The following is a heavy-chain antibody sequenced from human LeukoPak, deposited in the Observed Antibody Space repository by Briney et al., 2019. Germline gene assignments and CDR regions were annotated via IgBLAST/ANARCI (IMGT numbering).Heavy chain of an antibody. V-gene: IGHV3-74*01. CDR1: GFTFSNYW. J-gene: IGHJ5*01. D-gene: IGHD1-26*01. CDR2: IKGDGTHT. Sequence: GGSLRLSCAASGFTFSNYWMHWVRQAPGKGLVWVSRIKGDGTHTIYADSVKGRFSISRDNAKGTLYLQMRSLRADDTAVYYCVRDWDHFDFDSWGQGTLVTVSS. CDR3: VRDWDHFDFDS.